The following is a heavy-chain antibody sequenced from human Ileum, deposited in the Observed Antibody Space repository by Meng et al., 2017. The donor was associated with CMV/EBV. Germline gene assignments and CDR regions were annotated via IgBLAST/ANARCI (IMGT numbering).Heavy chain of an antibody. D-gene: IGHD4-11*01. Sequence: LSCVASGCTFGSYAMGWVRQAPGEGLEWVSVIYSGGSSTYSSNSVKGRFTSSRDNSKNTLYLQMNSLRAEDTAIYYCAKYYSNHFDYWGQGTLVTVSS. CDR1: GCTFGSYA. V-gene: IGHV3-23*03. J-gene: IGHJ4*02. CDR2: IYSGGSST. CDR3: AKYYSNHFDY.